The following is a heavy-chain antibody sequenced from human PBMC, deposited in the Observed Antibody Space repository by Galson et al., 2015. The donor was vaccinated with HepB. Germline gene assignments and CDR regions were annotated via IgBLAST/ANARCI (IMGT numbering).Heavy chain of an antibody. CDR2: ISYDVSNK. CDR1: GFTFRNYA. J-gene: IGHJ6*02. V-gene: IGHV3-30*04. Sequence: SLRLSCAASGFTFRNYAIHWVRQAPGKGLEWVALISYDVSNKYYADSVKGRLTISRDNSKNTVYLQMNSLRVEDTGVYYCASESPDLWGQGTTVTVSS. CDR3: ASESPDL.